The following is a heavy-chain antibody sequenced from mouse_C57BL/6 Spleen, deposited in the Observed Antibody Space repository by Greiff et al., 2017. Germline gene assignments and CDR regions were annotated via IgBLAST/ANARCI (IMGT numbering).Heavy chain of an antibody. CDR1: GYTFTSYW. J-gene: IGHJ1*03. CDR3: ASGTTVEGGYFDG. D-gene: IGHD1-1*01. CDR2: IDPSDSYT. V-gene: IGHV1-59*01. Sequence: QVQLQQPGAELVRPGTSVKLSCKASGYTFTSYWMHWVKQRPGQGLEWIGVIDPSDSYTNYNQKFKGKATLTVDTSYSTAYMQLSSLTSEDSAVYYCASGTTVEGGYFDGWGTGTTVTVSS.